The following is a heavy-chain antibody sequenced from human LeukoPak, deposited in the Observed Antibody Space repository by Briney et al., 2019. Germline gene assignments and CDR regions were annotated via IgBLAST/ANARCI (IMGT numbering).Heavy chain of an antibody. CDR2: IYYSGTT. J-gene: IGHJ3*02. CDR3: ARLSSSYFIYDILTGGEDAFDI. D-gene: IGHD3-9*01. CDR1: GGSISSYY. V-gene: IGHV4-59*08. Sequence: SETLSLTCTVSGGSISSYYWSWIRQPPGKGLEWIGYIYYSGTTNYNPSLKSRVTVSLGTSNNQFSLKLSSVTAADTAVYYCARLSSSYFIYDILTGGEDAFDIWGQGKMATVSS.